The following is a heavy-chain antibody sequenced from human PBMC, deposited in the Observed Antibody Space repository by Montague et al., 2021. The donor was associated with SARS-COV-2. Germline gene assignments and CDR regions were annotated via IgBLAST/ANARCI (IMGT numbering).Heavy chain of an antibody. D-gene: IGHD3-22*01. CDR3: ARVPDYYDSSGYYFDAFDI. Sequence: SETLSLTCTVSNASITTSNWWTWVRQAPGKGLEWVGEIHHSGTLNYNPSLKSRVTISVDASKNHFSLNLNSVTAADTAVYYCARVPDYYDSSGYYFDAFDIWGQGTMVTVSS. CDR2: IHHSGTL. J-gene: IGHJ3*02. V-gene: IGHV4/OR15-8*01. CDR1: NASITTSNW.